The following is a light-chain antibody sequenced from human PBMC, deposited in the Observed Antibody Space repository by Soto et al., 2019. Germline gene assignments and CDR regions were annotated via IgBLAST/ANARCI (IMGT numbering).Light chain of an antibody. CDR3: SSYTSSIL. J-gene: IGLJ2*01. V-gene: IGLV2-14*01. Sequence: QSALTQPASVSGSPGQTITISCTGTSSDVGGYNYVSWHQQHPDKAPKLMIYDVSNRPSGVSNRFSGSKSGNTASLTISGLQAEDEADYYCSSYTSSILFGGGTQLTVL. CDR1: SSDVGGYNY. CDR2: DVS.